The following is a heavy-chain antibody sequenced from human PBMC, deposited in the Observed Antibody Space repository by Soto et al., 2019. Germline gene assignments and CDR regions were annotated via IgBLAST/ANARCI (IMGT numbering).Heavy chain of an antibody. CDR2: ISYDGSDK. J-gene: IGHJ6*02. D-gene: IGHD5-12*01. CDR3: ATLIAYSSRYGMDV. Sequence: QEQLVQSGGGVVQPGTSLRLSCTASGFTFSDYAVHWVRQAPGKGLEWVAVISYDGSDKKYADSVKGRFTISRDNSNNILYVKMSNLKPEDTAIYYCATLIAYSSRYGMDVWGQGTTVTVAS. V-gene: IGHV3-30*15. CDR1: GFTFSDYA.